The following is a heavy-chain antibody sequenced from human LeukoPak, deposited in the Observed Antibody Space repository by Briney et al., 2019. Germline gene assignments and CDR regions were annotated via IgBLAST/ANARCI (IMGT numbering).Heavy chain of an antibody. Sequence: SETLSLTCTVSGGFISSYYWSWIRQPPGKGLEWIGYIYYSGSTNYNPSLKSRATISVDTSKNQFSLKLSSVTAADTAVYYCARGPYGSGSFLDYWGQGTLVTVSS. V-gene: IGHV4-59*01. D-gene: IGHD3-10*01. CDR3: ARGPYGSGSFLDY. CDR2: IYYSGST. CDR1: GGFISSYY. J-gene: IGHJ4*02.